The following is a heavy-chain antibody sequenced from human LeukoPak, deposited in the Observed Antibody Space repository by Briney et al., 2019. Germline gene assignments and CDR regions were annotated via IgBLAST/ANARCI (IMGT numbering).Heavy chain of an antibody. CDR2: MNPNSGNT. Sequence: ASVKVSCKASGYTFTSYDINWVRQATGQGLEWMGWMNPNSGNTGYAQKFQGRVTMTRNTSISTAYMELSSLRSEDTAVYYCARGDHYGSGRSSPNMDWFDPWGQGTLVTVSS. CDR1: GYTFTSYD. CDR3: ARGDHYGSGRSSPNMDWFDP. J-gene: IGHJ5*02. V-gene: IGHV1-8*01. D-gene: IGHD3-10*01.